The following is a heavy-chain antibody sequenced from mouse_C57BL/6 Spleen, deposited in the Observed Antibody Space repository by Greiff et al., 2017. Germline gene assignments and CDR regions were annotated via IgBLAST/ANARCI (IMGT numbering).Heavy chain of an antibody. CDR1: GFSFNTYA. CDR3: VRHADSSDFPYYAMDY. J-gene: IGHJ4*01. D-gene: IGHD3-2*02. Sequence: EVKLVESGGGLVQPKGSLKLSCAASGFSFNTYAMNWVRQAPGKGLEWVARIRSKSNNYATYYADSVKDRFTISRDDSESMLYLQMNNLKTEDTAMYYCVRHADSSDFPYYAMDYWGQGTSVTVSS. V-gene: IGHV10-1*01. CDR2: IRSKSNNYAT.